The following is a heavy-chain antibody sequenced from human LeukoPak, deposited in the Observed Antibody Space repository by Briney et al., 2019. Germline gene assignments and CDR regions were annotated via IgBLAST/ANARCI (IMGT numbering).Heavy chain of an antibody. CDR3: AGDYYDSSGYYYHWFDP. D-gene: IGHD3-22*01. CDR2: ISHDGSNK. Sequence: GGSLRLSCAASGFTFSSYGMHWVRQAPGKGLEWVAVISHDGSNKYYADSVKGRFTISRDNSKNTLYLQMNSLRAEDTAVYYCAGDYYDSSGYYYHWFDPWGQETLVTVSS. CDR1: GFTFSSYG. J-gene: IGHJ5*02. V-gene: IGHV3-30*03.